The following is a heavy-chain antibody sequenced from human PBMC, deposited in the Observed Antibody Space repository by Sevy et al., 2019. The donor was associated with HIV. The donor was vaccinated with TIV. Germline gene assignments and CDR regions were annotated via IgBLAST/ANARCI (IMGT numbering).Heavy chain of an antibody. V-gene: IGHV3-30*03. CDR3: ARAYYDFWSGYFYDAFDI. CDR2: ISYDGSNK. J-gene: IGHJ3*02. Sequence: GGSLRLSCAASGFTFSSYGMHWVRQAPGKGLEWVAVISYDGSNKYYVDSVKGRFTISRDNSKNTLYLQMNSLRAEDTVVYYCARAYYDFWSGYFYDAFDIWGQGTMVTVSS. D-gene: IGHD3-3*01. CDR1: GFTFSSYG.